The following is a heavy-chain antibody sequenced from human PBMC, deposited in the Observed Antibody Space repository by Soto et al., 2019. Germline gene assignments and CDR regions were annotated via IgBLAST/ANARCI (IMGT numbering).Heavy chain of an antibody. CDR3: ARPQRGSTEHSRASNWFDP. Sequence: PSETLSLTCTVSGGSISSSSYYWGWIRQPPGKGLEWIGSIYYSGSTYYNPSLKSRVTISVDTSKNQFSPKLSSVTAADTAVYYCARPQRGSTEHSRASNWFDPWGQGTLVTVSS. J-gene: IGHJ5*02. D-gene: IGHD4-17*01. CDR1: GGSISSSSYY. V-gene: IGHV4-39*01. CDR2: IYYSGST.